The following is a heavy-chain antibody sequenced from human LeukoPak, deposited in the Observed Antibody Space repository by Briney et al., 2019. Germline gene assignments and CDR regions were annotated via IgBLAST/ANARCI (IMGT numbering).Heavy chain of an antibody. D-gene: IGHD6-13*01. V-gene: IGHV3-30*02. CDR2: LWYDGSNQ. J-gene: IGHJ4*02. CDR3: ARDLGSSSSWGGDY. Sequence: GGSLRLSCAASEFTFSNYAMHWVRQAPGKGLEWVALLWYDGSNQYYADSVKGRFTISRDNSKNTLYLQMNSLRAEDTAVYYCARDLGSSSSWGGDYWGQGTLVTVSS. CDR1: EFTFSNYA.